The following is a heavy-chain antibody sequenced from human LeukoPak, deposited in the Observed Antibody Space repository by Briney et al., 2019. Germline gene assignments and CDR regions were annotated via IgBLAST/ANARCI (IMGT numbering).Heavy chain of an antibody. V-gene: IGHV1-69*13. J-gene: IGHJ4*02. D-gene: IGHD5-12*01. CDR2: IIPIFGTA. Sequence: SVKVSCKASGGTFSSYAISWVRQAPGQGLEWMGGIIPIFGTANYAQKFQGRVTITADESTSTAYMELSSLRSEDTAVYYCARWLRSWYYFDYWGQGTLVTVSS. CDR3: ARWLRSWYYFDY. CDR1: GGTFSSYA.